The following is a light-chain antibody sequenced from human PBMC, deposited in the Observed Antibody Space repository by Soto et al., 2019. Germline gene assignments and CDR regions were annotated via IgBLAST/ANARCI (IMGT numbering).Light chain of an antibody. CDR1: SSDVGGYNY. V-gene: IGLV2-14*03. J-gene: IGLJ3*02. Sequence: QSVLTQPASVSGSPGQSITISCTGTSSDVGGYNYVSWFQHHPGKAPKLMIYDVTNWPSGVSNRFSGSKSGNTASLTISGLQAEDEADYYCSSYATSSPWVFGGGTKLTVL. CDR3: SSYATSSPWV. CDR2: DVT.